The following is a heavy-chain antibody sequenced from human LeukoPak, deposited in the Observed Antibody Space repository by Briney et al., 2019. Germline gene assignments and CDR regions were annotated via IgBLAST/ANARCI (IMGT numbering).Heavy chain of an antibody. CDR3: ARGWSYYGSGSYYIDPHFDY. Sequence: ASVKVSCKSSGYTFTGYYMHWVRQAPGQGLEWMGWINPNSGGTNYAHKFQGMVTMTRDTSISTAYMELSRLRSDDTDVYYCARGWSYYGSGSYYIDPHFDYWGQGTLVTVSS. D-gene: IGHD3-10*01. CDR1: GYTFTGYY. V-gene: IGHV1-2*07. J-gene: IGHJ4*02. CDR2: INPNSGGT.